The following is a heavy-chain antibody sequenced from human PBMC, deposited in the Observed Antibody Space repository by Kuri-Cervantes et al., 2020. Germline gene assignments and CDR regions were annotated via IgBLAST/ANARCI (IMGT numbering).Heavy chain of an antibody. J-gene: IGHJ6*02. CDR2: ITSGGTI. D-gene: IGHD3-10*01. V-gene: IGHV3-11*01. CDR1: GFTFSDYY. CDR3: AKDMGYYYGSGSSRSHYYGMDV. Sequence: GESLKISCAASGFTFSDYYMSWIRQAPGKGLEWVSDITSGGTIYYADSVKGRFTISRDNAQNSLYLQMNSLRAEDTAVYYCAKDMGYYYGSGSSRSHYYGMDVWGQGTTVTVSS.